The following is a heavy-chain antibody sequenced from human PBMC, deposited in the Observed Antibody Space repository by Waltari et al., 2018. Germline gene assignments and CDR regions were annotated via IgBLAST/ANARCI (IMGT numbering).Heavy chain of an antibody. J-gene: IGHJ4*02. CDR1: GGTFSSYA. CDR3: ARGIAARTQPYYFDY. CDR2: IIPIVGTA. Sequence: QVQLVQSGAEVKKPGSSVKVSCKASGGTFSSYAISWVRQAPGQGLEWMGRIIPIVGTANYAQKFQGRVTITADKSTSTAYMELSSLRSEDTAVYYCARGIAARTQPYYFDYWGQGTLVTVSS. V-gene: IGHV1-69*08. D-gene: IGHD6-6*01.